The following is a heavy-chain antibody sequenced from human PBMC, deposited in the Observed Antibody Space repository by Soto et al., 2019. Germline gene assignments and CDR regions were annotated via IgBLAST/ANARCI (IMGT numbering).Heavy chain of an antibody. CDR1: GFTFSSYS. CDR3: ARDFPFGGVIVNYGMDV. Sequence: EVQLVESGGGLVKPGGSLRLSCAASGFTFSSYSMNWVRQAPGKGLEWVSSISSSSSYIYYADSVKGRFTISRDNAKNSLYLQMNSLRAEDTAVYYCARDFPFGGVIVNYGMDVWGQGTTVTVSS. CDR2: ISSSSSYI. D-gene: IGHD3-16*02. V-gene: IGHV3-21*01. J-gene: IGHJ6*02.